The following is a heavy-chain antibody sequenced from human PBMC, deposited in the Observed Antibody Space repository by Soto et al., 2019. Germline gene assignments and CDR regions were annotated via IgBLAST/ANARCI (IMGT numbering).Heavy chain of an antibody. CDR2: ISYDGSNK. J-gene: IGHJ6*02. D-gene: IGHD2-8*01. CDR3: GRDQVYEWIDNFYYGMDV. CDR1: GFTFSRFG. V-gene: IGHV3-30*19. Sequence: QVQLVESGGGVVQPGRSLRLSCAPSGFTFSRFGMHWVRQAPGKGLEWVALISYDGSNKYYADSVQGRFTISRDNSRSTVYLQMSSLRAEDTAVYYCGRDQVYEWIDNFYYGMDVWGQGTTVTVSS.